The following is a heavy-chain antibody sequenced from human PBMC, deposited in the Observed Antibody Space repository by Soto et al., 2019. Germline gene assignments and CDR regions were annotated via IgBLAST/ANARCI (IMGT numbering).Heavy chain of an antibody. J-gene: IGHJ5*02. D-gene: IGHD1-1*01. CDR1: GASISGFY. Sequence: PSETLSLTCTVSGASISGFYWSWIRKSAGKGLEWIGRIYATGTTDYNPSLKSRVMMSVDTSKKQFSLKLRSVAAADTAVYYCVRDGTKTLRDWFDPWGQGISVTVSS. CDR2: IYATGTT. V-gene: IGHV4-4*07. CDR3: VRDGTKTLRDWFDP.